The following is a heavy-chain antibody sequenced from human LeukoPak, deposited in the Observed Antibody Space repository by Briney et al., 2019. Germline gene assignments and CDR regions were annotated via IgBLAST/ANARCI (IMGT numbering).Heavy chain of an antibody. J-gene: IGHJ4*02. CDR1: GGSISSYY. Sequence: SETLSLTCTVSGGSISSYYWSWIRQPAGKGLEWIGRIYTSGSTNYNPSPKSRVTMSVDTSKNQFSLKLSSVTAADTAVYYCARGSYYYDSSGRLFDYWGQGTLVTVSP. CDR2: IYTSGST. CDR3: ARGSYYYDSSGRLFDY. D-gene: IGHD3-22*01. V-gene: IGHV4-4*07.